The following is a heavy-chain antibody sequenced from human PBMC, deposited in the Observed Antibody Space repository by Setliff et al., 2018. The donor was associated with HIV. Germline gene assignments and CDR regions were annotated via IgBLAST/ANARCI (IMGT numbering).Heavy chain of an antibody. V-gene: IGHV4-38-2*01. CDR1: GYSLTSGYY. D-gene: IGHD3-3*01. Sequence: SETLSLTCGVPGYSLTSGYYWGWIRQPPGKGLEWIGSIHDSGRTYYNPSLKSRVTISVDPSKNQFSLKLSSVTAADTAVYYCARGGTGYNFWSGYYSDHYYGMDVWGQGTTVTVSS. CDR3: ARGGTGYNFWSGYYSDHYYGMDV. J-gene: IGHJ6*02. CDR2: IHDSGRT.